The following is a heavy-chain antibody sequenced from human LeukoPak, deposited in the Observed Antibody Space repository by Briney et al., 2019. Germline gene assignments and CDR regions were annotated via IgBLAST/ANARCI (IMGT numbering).Heavy chain of an antibody. CDR2: IIPIFGTA. Sequence: GASVKVSCKASGGTFSNYAINWIRQAPGPGLEWMGGIIPIFGTANYAQKFQGRVTITADESTSTVYMELNSLKSEDTAVYFCARGWDYDSGGRPTAYVCWGQGTLVTVSS. CDR3: ARGWDYDSGGRPTAYVC. V-gene: IGHV1-69*13. J-gene: IGHJ4*02. CDR1: GGTFSNYA. D-gene: IGHD3-22*01.